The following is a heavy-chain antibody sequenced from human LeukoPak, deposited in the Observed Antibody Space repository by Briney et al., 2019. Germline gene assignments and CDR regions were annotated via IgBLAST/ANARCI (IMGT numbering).Heavy chain of an antibody. V-gene: IGHV3-23*01. CDR1: GFTFSSYS. CDR2: IRSSGGST. D-gene: IGHD3-16*01. CDR3: AKGYYDYVWGSYYFDY. J-gene: IGHJ4*02. Sequence: PGGSLRLSCAASGFTFSSYSMNWVRQAPGKGLEWVSYIRSSGGSTYYADSVKGRFTISRDNSRDTLYLQMNSLRAEDTAVYYCAKGYYDYVWGSYYFDYWGQGTLVTVSS.